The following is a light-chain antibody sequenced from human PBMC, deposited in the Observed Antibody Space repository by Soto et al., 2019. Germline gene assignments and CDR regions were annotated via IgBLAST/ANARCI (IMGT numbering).Light chain of an antibody. J-gene: IGKJ4*01. V-gene: IGKV3-15*01. Sequence: EIVVTQSPATLSVSPGERATLSCRASQSVGNNFAWYQQKPGQAPRLLIFATSTRATGVPARFSGSGSGTEFTLTIGSLQYEDFAVYYCQEYGDWPLTFGGGAKVEIE. CDR3: QEYGDWPLT. CDR2: ATS. CDR1: QSVGNN.